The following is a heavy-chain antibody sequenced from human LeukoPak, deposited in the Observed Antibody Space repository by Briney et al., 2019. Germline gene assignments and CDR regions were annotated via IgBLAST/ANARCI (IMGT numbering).Heavy chain of an antibody. Sequence: GGSLRLSCAASGFTFSKEWMSWVRQAPGKGLEWVGRIKSKTDGETRDYAAPVKGRFTISRDDSKNMLYLQMNSLETEDTAVYYCTSFQFWGQGTLVTVSS. CDR3: TSFQF. J-gene: IGHJ1*01. CDR2: IKSKTDGETR. CDR1: GFTFSKEW. V-gene: IGHV3-15*01.